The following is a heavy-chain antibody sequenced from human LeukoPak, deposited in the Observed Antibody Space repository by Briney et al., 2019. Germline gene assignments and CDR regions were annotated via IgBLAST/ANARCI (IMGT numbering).Heavy chain of an antibody. V-gene: IGHV4-59*01. CDR1: GGSISSYY. J-gene: IGHJ5*02. Sequence: SETLSLTCTVSGGSISSYYWSWIRQPPGKGLEWIGYIYYSGSTNYNPSLKSRVTISVDTSKNQFTLKLSSVTAADTAVYYCARSIFRYFDPWGQGTLVTVSS. CDR2: IYYSGST. CDR3: ARSIFRYFDP. D-gene: IGHD3-3*01.